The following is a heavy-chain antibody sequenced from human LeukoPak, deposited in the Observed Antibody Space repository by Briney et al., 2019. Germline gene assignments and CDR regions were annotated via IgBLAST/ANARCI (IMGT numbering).Heavy chain of an antibody. CDR2: ISGGST. CDR3: AVSISRGYFDY. D-gene: IGHD4-11*01. J-gene: IGHJ4*02. V-gene: IGHV3-38-3*01. CDR1: GFTVSSNE. Sequence: GGSLRLSCAASGFTVSSNEMSWVRQAPGKGLEWVSSISGGSTYYADSRKGRFTISRDNSKNTLYLQMNSLRAEDTAVYYCAVSISRGYFDYWGQGTLVTVSS.